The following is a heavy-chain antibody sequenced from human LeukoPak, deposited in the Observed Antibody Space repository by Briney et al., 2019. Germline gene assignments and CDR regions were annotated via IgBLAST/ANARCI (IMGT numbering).Heavy chain of an antibody. D-gene: IGHD5-12*01. CDR2: IYYSGST. CDR3: ARDSDSGYDLAYFDY. V-gene: IGHV4-59*01. J-gene: IGHJ4*02. Sequence: SETLSLTCTVSGGSISSYYWSWIRQPPGKGLEWIGYIYYSGSTNYNPSLKSRVTISVDTSKNQFSLKLSSVTAADTAVYYCARDSDSGYDLAYFDYWGQGTLVTVSS. CDR1: GGSISSYY.